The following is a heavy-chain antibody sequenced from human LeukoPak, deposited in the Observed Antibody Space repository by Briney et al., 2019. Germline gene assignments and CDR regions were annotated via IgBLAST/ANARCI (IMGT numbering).Heavy chain of an antibody. CDR2: IYSSGST. D-gene: IGHD2-2*01. CDR1: GGSISSYY. CDR3: ARGYCSSTSCYGGPDAFDI. V-gene: IGHV4-59*01. Sequence: PSETLSLTCTVSGGSISSYYWSWIRQPPGKGLEWVGSIYSSGSTHYNPSLKSRVTISVDTSKNQFSLKLSSVTAADTAVYYCARGYCSSTSCYGGPDAFDIWGQGTMVTVSS. J-gene: IGHJ3*02.